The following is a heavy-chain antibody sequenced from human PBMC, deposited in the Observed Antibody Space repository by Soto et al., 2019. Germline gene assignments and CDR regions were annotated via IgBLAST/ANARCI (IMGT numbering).Heavy chain of an antibody. CDR1: GFNVRSYW. J-gene: IGHJ4*01. CDR2: RKEDGSER. CDR3: ARDIGFDYVN. V-gene: IGHV3-7*01. Sequence: GSLRLSCAGSGFNVRSYWMSWVRQAPGKGLEWVASRKEDGSERYYLQSVRGRFAISRDSAGNALQLAMNYLSAEDTATYFCARDIGFDYVNWGDITLVTVYS. D-gene: IGHD3-16*01.